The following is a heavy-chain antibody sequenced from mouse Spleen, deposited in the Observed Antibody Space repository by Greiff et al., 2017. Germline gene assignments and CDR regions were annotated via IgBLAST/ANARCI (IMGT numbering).Heavy chain of an antibody. CDR2: IWTGGGT. V-gene: IGHV2-9-1*01. CDR3: AILTGTLEGFAY. Sequence: QVQLQQSGPGLVAPSQSLSITCTVSGFSLTSYAISWVRQPPGKGLEWLGVIWTGGGTNYNSALKSRLSISKDNSKSQVFLKMNSLQTDDTARYYCAILTGTLEGFAYWGQGTLVTVSA. J-gene: IGHJ3*01. CDR1: GFSLTSYA. D-gene: IGHD4-1*01.